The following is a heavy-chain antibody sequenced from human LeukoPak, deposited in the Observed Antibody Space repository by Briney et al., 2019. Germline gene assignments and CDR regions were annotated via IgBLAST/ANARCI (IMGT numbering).Heavy chain of an antibody. J-gene: IGHJ4*02. CDR1: GGTFSSYA. CDR3: ARALGGATRFDY. D-gene: IGHD1-26*01. CDR2: INPSGGST. Sequence: SSVKVSCKASGGTFSSYAISWLRQAPGQGLEWMGIINPSGGSTSYAQKFQGRVTMTRDMSTSTVYMELSSLRSEDPAVYYCARALGGATRFDYWGQGTLVTVSS. V-gene: IGHV1-46*01.